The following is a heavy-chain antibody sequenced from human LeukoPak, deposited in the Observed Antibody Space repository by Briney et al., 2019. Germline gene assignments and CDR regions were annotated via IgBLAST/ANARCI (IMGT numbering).Heavy chain of an antibody. CDR3: AKGRLAAAATMDN. D-gene: IGHD6-13*01. CDR1: GFIFSSYA. J-gene: IGHJ4*02. CDR2: ISGGGSTT. Sequence: AGGSLRLSCAASGFIFSSYAMNWARQAPGKGLEWVSAISGGGSTTYYADSVKGRFTLSRDNSKNTLYLQMNSLRVEDTAVYYCAKGRLAAAATMDNWGQGTLATVSS. V-gene: IGHV3-23*01.